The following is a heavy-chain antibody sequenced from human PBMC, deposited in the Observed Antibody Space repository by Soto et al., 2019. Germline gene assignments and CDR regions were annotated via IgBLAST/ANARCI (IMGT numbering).Heavy chain of an antibody. J-gene: IGHJ5*02. CDR2: IYYSGST. D-gene: IGHD3-22*01. CDR1: GGSISSGGYY. Sequence: QVQLQESGPGLVKPSQTLSLTCTVSGGSISSGGYYWSWIRQHPGKGLEWIGYIYYSGSTYYNPSLKSRVXIXVHXSKNQFSLKLRSVTAADTAVYYCAISSGYADWFDPWGQGTLVTVSS. CDR3: AISSGYADWFDP. V-gene: IGHV4-31*03.